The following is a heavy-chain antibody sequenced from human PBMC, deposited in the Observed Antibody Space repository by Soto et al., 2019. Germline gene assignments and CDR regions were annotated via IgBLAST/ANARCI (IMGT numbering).Heavy chain of an antibody. V-gene: IGHV3-33*01. D-gene: IGHD2-15*01. Sequence: QVQLVESGGGVVQPGRSLRLSCAASGFTFSSYGMHWVRQAPGKGLEWVAVIWYDGSNKYYADSVKGRFTISRDNSKNTLYLQMNSLRAEDTAVYYCARDGDVVVVAATAIFDYWGQGTLVTVSS. CDR1: GFTFSSYG. CDR2: IWYDGSNK. J-gene: IGHJ4*02. CDR3: ARDGDVVVVAATAIFDY.